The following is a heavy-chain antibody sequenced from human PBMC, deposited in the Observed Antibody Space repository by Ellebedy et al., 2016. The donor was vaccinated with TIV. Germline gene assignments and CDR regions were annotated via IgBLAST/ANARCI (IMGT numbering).Heavy chain of an antibody. CDR1: GGTFSSYA. CDR2: ISAYNGNT. D-gene: IGHD1-20*01. CDR3: ARAVTGTHFDY. J-gene: IGHJ4*02. Sequence: AASVKVSCKASGGTFSSYAISWVRQAPGQGLEWMGWISAYNGNTNYAQKLQGRVTMTTDTSTSTAYMELRSLRSDDTAVYYGARAVTGTHFDYWGQGTLVTVSS. V-gene: IGHV1-18*01.